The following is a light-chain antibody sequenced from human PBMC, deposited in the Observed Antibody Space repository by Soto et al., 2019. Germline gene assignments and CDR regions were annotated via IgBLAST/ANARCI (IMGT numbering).Light chain of an antibody. CDR3: QQYESFSPLT. CDR2: KAS. CDR1: QSISTW. Sequence: DIQMTQSPSTLAASVGDRVTITCRASQSISTWLAWYQQKPGKAPKLLIYKASSLESGVPSRFSGSGSGTEFTLSISSLQPDDFATYYCQQYESFSPLTFGGGTKVEIK. V-gene: IGKV1-5*03. J-gene: IGKJ4*01.